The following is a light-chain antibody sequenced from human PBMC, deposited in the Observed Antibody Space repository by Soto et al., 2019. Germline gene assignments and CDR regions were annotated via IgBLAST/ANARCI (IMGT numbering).Light chain of an antibody. CDR2: AAS. CDR3: LQDYNYPLA. V-gene: IGKV1-6*01. J-gene: IGKJ1*01. CDR1: RGIMND. Sequence: AIQMTQSPSSLSASVGDRVTITCRASRGIMNDLAWYQQKPGKAPKVLIYAASSLQSGVPLRFSGSGSGTDFTLTISSLQTEDFATYYCLQDYNYPLAFGQGTKVEIK.